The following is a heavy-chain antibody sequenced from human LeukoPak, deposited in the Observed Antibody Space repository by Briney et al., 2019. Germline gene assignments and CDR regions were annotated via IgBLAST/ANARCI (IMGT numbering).Heavy chain of an antibody. CDR1: GYTFNTYF. D-gene: IGHD5-12*01. J-gene: IGHJ6*02. CDR2: IIPIFGTA. V-gene: IGHV1-69*13. CDR3: ARVGGYDTLYYYYYGMDV. Sequence: VASVKVSCKASGYTFNTYFMHWVRQAPGQGLEWMGGIIPIFGTANYAQKFQGRVTITADESTSTAYMELSSLRSEDTAVYYCARVGGYDTLYYYYYGMDVWGQGTTVTVSS.